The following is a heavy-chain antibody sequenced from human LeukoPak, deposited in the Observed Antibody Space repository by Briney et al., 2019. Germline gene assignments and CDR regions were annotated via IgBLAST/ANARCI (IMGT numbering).Heavy chain of an antibody. CDR1: GYTFTGYY. Sequence: ASVKVSCKASGYTFTGYYMHWVRQAPGQGLEWMGWINPNSGGTNYAQKFQGRVTMTRDTSISTAYMELSRLRSDDTAVYYCARERGGWYEGRLDYWGQGTLVTVSS. V-gene: IGHV1-2*02. CDR2: INPNSGGT. CDR3: ARERGGWYEGRLDY. D-gene: IGHD6-19*01. J-gene: IGHJ4*02.